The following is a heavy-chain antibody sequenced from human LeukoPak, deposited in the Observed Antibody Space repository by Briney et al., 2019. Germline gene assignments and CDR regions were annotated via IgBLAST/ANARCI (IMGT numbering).Heavy chain of an antibody. V-gene: IGHV1-18*01. CDR1: GYTFTSYG. Sequence: ASVKVSCKASGYTFTSYGISWVRQAPGQGLERMGWISAYNGNTNYAQKLQGRVTMTTDTSTNTAYMELRSLRSDDTAVYYCATGYFDWLSPHYYYYYGMDVWGQGTTVTVSS. CDR2: ISAYNGNT. D-gene: IGHD3-9*01. CDR3: ATGYFDWLSPHYYYYYGMDV. J-gene: IGHJ6*02.